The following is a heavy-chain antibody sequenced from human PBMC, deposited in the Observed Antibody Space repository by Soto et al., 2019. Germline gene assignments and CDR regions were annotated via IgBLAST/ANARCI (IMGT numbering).Heavy chain of an antibody. Sequence: QVQLQESGPGLVKPSETLSVTCTVSGGSISNYYWSWVRQPPGKGLEWIGYIYDSGSTNYNPSLKSRVTMSVDTSKNQFSLSLTSVTFAVTAVYYCATAPRYWGQCLLVTVSS. CDR2: IYDSGST. J-gene: IGHJ4*02. CDR3: ATAPRY. D-gene: IGHD1-1*01. V-gene: IGHV4-59*01. CDR1: GGSISNYY.